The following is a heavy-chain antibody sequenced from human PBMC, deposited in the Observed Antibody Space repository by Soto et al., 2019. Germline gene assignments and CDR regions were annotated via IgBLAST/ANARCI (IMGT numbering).Heavy chain of an antibody. CDR2: ILPIMGSV. CDR3: ARIPRYSYPTSDPLDN. J-gene: IGHJ4*02. Sequence: QVHLVQSGSEVKKPGSSVTVSCKASGGTFNTYTFSWVRQAPGQGLEWMGSILPIMGSVNYAHDFRGRLSITADPPTTTADMELTSLTSHDTAIYYCARIPRYSYPTSDPLDNWGQGTLVTVSS. D-gene: IGHD2-15*01. V-gene: IGHV1-69*01. CDR1: GGTFNTYT.